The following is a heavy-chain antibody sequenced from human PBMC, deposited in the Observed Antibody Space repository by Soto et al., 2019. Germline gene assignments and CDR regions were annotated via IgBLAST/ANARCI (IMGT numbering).Heavy chain of an antibody. J-gene: IGHJ4*02. CDR2: LLRSGSTT. V-gene: IGHV3-23*01. Sequence: GGSLRLSCAASGFAFTNYAMTWARQAPGKGLEWVSSLLRSGSTTYYADSVKGRFTISSDISANSLYPQMDSLRAEDTAVYYCAKDAVSGDGIWLLDSWGQGTVVTVSS. CDR3: AKDAVSGDGIWLLDS. CDR1: GFAFTNYA. D-gene: IGHD4-17*01.